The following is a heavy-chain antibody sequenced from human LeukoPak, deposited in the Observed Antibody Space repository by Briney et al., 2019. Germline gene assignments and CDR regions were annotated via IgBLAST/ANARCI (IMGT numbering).Heavy chain of an antibody. Sequence: GGSLRLSCAASGLTISSSWMSWVRQAQQKGLKWEANIKQDGSDKCYVDSVKGRFTISRDNGKNSLYLQMNSLRAEDTAVYYCASGDYGDYVDAFDIWGQGTMVTVSS. J-gene: IGHJ3*02. CDR3: ASGDYGDYVDAFDI. CDR1: GLTISSSW. V-gene: IGHV3-7*01. D-gene: IGHD4-17*01. CDR2: IKQDGSDK.